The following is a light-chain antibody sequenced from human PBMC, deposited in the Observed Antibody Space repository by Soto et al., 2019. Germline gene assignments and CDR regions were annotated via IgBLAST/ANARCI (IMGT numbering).Light chain of an antibody. CDR1: QSVSSS. CDR2: DAS. Sequence: IVLTQSPATLSLSPGETATLSCRASQSVSSSLAWYQQKPGQTPRLLIYDASNRATGIPARFSGSGSGTDFTLTVSSLEPEDFAVYYCQQRSSWPLTFSGGTKVEIK. CDR3: QQRSSWPLT. V-gene: IGKV3-11*01. J-gene: IGKJ4*01.